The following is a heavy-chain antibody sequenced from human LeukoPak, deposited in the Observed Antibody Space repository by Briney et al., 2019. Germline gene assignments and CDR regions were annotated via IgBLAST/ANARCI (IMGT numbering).Heavy chain of an antibody. V-gene: IGHV4-59*06. Sequence: PSETLSLTCTVSGGSISSYHWSWIRQHPGKGLEWIGYIYYSGSTYYNPSLKSRVTISVDTSKNQFSLKLSSVTAADTAVYYCARSGICSGGSCYQGDFDYWGQGTLVTVSS. CDR3: ARSGICSGGSCYQGDFDY. CDR2: IYYSGST. D-gene: IGHD2-15*01. J-gene: IGHJ4*02. CDR1: GGSISSYH.